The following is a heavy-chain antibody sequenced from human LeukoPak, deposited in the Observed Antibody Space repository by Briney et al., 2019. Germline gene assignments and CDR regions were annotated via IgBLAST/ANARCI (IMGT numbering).Heavy chain of an antibody. CDR1: GFTFNNAW. CDR3: TTRVVTTNDY. Sequence: SGGSLRLSCAASGFTFNNAWMNWVRQAPGKGLEWVGRIKTKTEGVTTDYPAPVKGRFTISRDDSKATLYLQMNSLETEDTAVYYCTTRVVTTNDYWGRGTLVTVSS. D-gene: IGHD2-21*02. V-gene: IGHV3-15*01. J-gene: IGHJ4*02. CDR2: IKTKTEGVTT.